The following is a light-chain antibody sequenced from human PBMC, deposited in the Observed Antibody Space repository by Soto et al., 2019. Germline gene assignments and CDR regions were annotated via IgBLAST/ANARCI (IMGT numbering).Light chain of an antibody. V-gene: IGKV3-20*01. CDR3: QHYDNTPPSVT. J-gene: IGKJ3*01. CDR1: QSVSSDY. CDR2: GAS. Sequence: EIVLTQSPDTLSLSPGERATLSCRASQSVSSDYLVWYQQKPGLPPRLLIYGASRRATGIPDRFRGSGSGTDIILTISRLEPEDFAVYYCQHYDNTPPSVTFGPGTKVDIK.